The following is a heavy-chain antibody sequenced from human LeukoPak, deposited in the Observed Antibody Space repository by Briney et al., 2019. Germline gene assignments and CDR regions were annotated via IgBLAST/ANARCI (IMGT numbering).Heavy chain of an antibody. CDR3: AKVIGGSSAYDALDV. CDR1: GFTFSSYA. Sequence: GGSLRLSCAASGFTFSSYAMSWVRQAPGKGLEWVSAISGSGGSTYYADSVKGRFTISRDNSKNTLYLQMNSLRVEDTAVYYCAKVIGGSSAYDALDVWGQGTMVTVSS. V-gene: IGHV3-23*01. CDR2: ISGSGGST. D-gene: IGHD6-6*01. J-gene: IGHJ3*01.